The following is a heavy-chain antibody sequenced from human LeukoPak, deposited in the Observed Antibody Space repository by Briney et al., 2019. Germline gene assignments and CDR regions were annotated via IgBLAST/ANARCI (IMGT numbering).Heavy chain of an antibody. CDR3: ATDLG. V-gene: IGHV3-74*01. Sequence: GESLRLSCVASGFSFTSYWMHWVRQPPGKGLVWVSRVDHGGSGTAYADFVTGRFTISRDNAKNTVYLQMNSLRAEDTAVYYCATDLGWGQGTLVTVSS. CDR1: GFSFTSYW. D-gene: IGHD4-17*01. J-gene: IGHJ4*02. CDR2: VDHGGSGT.